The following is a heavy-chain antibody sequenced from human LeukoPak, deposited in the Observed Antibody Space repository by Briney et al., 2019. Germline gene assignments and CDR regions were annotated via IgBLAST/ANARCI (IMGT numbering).Heavy chain of an antibody. CDR1: GFTFSSYG. CDR3: AKGGLRYFDWLLFGGE. CDR2: IRYDGSNK. V-gene: IGHV3-30*02. Sequence: GGSLRLSCAASGFTFSSYGMHWVRQAPGKGLEWAAFIRYDGSNKYYADSVKGRFTISRDNSKNTLYLQMNSLRAEDTAVYYCAKGGLRYFDWLLFGGEWGQGTLVTVSS. J-gene: IGHJ4*02. D-gene: IGHD3-9*01.